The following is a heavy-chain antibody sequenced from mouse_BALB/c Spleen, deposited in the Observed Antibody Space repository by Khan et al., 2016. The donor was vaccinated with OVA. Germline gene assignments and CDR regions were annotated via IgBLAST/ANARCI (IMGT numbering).Heavy chain of an antibody. CDR1: GYAFTSYL. CDR3: ARSQLGLRIDY. V-gene: IGHV1-54*01. D-gene: IGHD3-1*01. Sequence: QVQLQQSGAELVRPGTSVKVSCKASGYAFTSYLIEWINQRPGRGLEWIGLINPGNGNTKYNEKFRDKATLTADKSSSTAYMQLSSLTSDDSAVYVCARSQLGLRIDYWGQGTTLTVSS. J-gene: IGHJ2*01. CDR2: INPGNGNT.